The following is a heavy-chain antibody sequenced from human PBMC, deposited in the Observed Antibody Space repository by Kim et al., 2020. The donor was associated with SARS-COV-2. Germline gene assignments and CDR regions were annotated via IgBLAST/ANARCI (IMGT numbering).Heavy chain of an antibody. Sequence: DSVKGGSTISRDNSKNTVYLQMNGLKAEATAVYYCAGPRYYFDYWGQGTLVTVSS. D-gene: IGHD2-15*01. CDR3: AGPRYYFDY. V-gene: IGHV3-23*01. J-gene: IGHJ4*02.